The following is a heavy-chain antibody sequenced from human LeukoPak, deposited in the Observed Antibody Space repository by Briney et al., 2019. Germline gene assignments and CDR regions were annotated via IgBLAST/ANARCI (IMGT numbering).Heavy chain of an antibody. CDR1: GGSIGDYY. D-gene: IGHD3-22*01. CDR2: IHYSGTT. V-gene: IGHV4-59*08. J-gene: IGHJ2*01. CDR3: ARTSYYYDTSGYNRYFAL. Sequence: SETLSLTCTVSGGSIGDYYWSWIRQPPGKGLEWIGYIHYSGTTKYNPSLKSRVTLSVDTSKNQFSLNLSSVTAADTAVYYCARTSYYYDTSGYNRYFALWGRGTLVTVSS.